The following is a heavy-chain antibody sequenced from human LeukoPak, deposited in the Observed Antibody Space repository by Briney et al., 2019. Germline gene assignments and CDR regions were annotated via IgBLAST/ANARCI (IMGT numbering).Heavy chain of an antibody. CDR3: ANRWGGGSPYDAFDI. Sequence: PSETLSLTCTVSGASISSYHWSWIRQPPGKGLEWIGYISHSGSTNYNPSLKSRVIMSVDTSTNQFSLKLTSVTAADTAVYYCANRWGGGSPYDAFDIWGQGTMVTVSS. V-gene: IGHV4-59*03. CDR2: ISHSGST. D-gene: IGHD2-15*01. J-gene: IGHJ3*02. CDR1: GASISSYH.